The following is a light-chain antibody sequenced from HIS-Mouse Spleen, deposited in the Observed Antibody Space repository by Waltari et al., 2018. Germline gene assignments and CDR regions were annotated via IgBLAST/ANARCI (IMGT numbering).Light chain of an antibody. Sequence: QSALTQPASVSGSPGQSITISCTGTRSDVWSYNLGSWYQQHPGKAPKLMIYEGSKRPSGVSNRFSGSKSGNTASLTISGLQAEDEADYYCCSYAGSSTWVFGGGTKLTVL. CDR3: CSYAGSSTWV. V-gene: IGLV2-23*01. CDR1: RSDVWSYNL. J-gene: IGLJ3*02. CDR2: EGS.